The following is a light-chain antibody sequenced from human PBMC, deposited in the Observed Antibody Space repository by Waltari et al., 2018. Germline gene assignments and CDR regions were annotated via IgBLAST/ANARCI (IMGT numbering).Light chain of an antibody. V-gene: IGLV2-14*01. CDR1: SSDVGGHNY. CDR2: NVR. CDR3: SSYAGSSTWM. Sequence: QSALTQPASASGSPGQSITISCTGTSSDVGGHNYVSWHQQHPGKAPKLIIYNVRRRPSGVSMRFSCSKSGNTASLTISGLQAEDEAEYHCSSYAGSSTWMFGGGTKLTVL. J-gene: IGLJ3*02.